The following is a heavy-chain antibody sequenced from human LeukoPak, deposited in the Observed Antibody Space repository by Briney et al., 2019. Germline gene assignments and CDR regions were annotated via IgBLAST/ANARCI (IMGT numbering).Heavy chain of an antibody. Sequence: GGSLRLSCAASGFTFSSYSMSWVRQAPGKGLEWVSYISSSSSTIYYADSVKGRFTISRDNAKNSLYLQMNSLRAEDTAVYYCARDGWGTTTDYWGQGTLVTVSS. D-gene: IGHD3-16*01. J-gene: IGHJ4*02. CDR1: GFTFSSYS. CDR2: ISSSSSTI. CDR3: ARDGWGTTTDY. V-gene: IGHV3-48*04.